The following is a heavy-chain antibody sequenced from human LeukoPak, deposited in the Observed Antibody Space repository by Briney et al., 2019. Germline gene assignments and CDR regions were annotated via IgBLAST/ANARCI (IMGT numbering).Heavy chain of an antibody. Sequence: SETLSLTCAVSGYSISSGYYWGWIRQPPGKGQEWIGSIYHTGSTYYNPSLQSRVTISLDSPKNQFSLKLTSVTAADTAVYYCASGGTAVVMALTYYFDTWGQGTPVTVSS. CDR2: IYHTGST. CDR3: ASGGTAVVMALTYYFDT. V-gene: IGHV4-38-2*01. CDR1: GYSISSGYY. J-gene: IGHJ4*02. D-gene: IGHD3-22*01.